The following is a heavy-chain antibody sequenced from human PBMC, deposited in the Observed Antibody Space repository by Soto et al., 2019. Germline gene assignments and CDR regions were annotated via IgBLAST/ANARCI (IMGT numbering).Heavy chain of an antibody. J-gene: IGHJ4*02. CDR3: ARGLYGAYGQDF. Sequence: EVQLVESGEKLVQPGGSLRLSCAASGFTFSNYWIHWVGQAPGKGLVWVSRIKGDDITTNYADSVKGRFTSSRDNAKNTVFLQMHSLRAEDTALYYCARGLYGAYGQDFWGQGILVTVSS. CDR2: IKGDDITT. V-gene: IGHV3-74*01. CDR1: GFTFSNYW. D-gene: IGHD4-17*01.